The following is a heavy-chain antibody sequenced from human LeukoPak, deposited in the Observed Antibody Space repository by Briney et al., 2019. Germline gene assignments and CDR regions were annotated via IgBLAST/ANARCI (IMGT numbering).Heavy chain of an antibody. Sequence: GGSLRLSCAASGFTFSDYYMSWIRQAPGKGLEWVSYISSSGSTIYYADSVKGRFTITRDNAKNSPYLQMNSLRAEDTAVYYCAKESREYYDILTGYYWDYYYGMDVWDQGTTVTVSS. D-gene: IGHD3-9*01. J-gene: IGHJ6*02. CDR3: AKESREYYDILTGYYWDYYYGMDV. CDR1: GFTFSDYY. V-gene: IGHV3-11*01. CDR2: ISSSGSTI.